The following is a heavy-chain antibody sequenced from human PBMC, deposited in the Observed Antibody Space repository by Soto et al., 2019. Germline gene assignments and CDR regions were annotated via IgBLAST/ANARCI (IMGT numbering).Heavy chain of an antibody. Sequence: QLHLVQSGAVVKKPGASVTVSCSASGYPVTAYYMHWVRQAPGRGLEWMGGINPATGAAKYTQTFQGRVPMTRDASTSTVFMELSGLTSEDTALFYWARGGGVGVAGSAAFDMWGQGTLVTVSS. D-gene: IGHD3-3*01. V-gene: IGHV1-2*02. CDR3: ARGGGVGVAGSAAFDM. CDR2: INPATGAA. CDR1: GYPVTAYY. J-gene: IGHJ3*02.